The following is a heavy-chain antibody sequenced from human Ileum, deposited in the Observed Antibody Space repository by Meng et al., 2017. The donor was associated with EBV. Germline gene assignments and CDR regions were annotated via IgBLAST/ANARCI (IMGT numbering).Heavy chain of an antibody. CDR2: ITSDGSST. D-gene: IGHD6-6*01. V-gene: IGHV3-74*01. CDR1: GFTFSSSW. J-gene: IGHJ4*02. CDR3: ARVLDGSSPGYVY. Sequence: EVPLLESGGGLVQPGGSLRLSWAASGFTFSSSWMHWVRQAPGKGLVWVSRITSDGSSTTYADSVKGRFTISRDNAKNTLYLQMNSLRAEDTAVYYCARVLDGSSPGYVYWGQGTLVTVSS.